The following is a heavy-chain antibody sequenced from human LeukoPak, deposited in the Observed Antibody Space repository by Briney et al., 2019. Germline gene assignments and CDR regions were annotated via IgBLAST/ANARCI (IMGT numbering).Heavy chain of an antibody. V-gene: IGHV3-21*01. CDR3: ARLSEDEYVWGSYRRSYFDL. Sequence: PGGSLRLSCAASGFIFRDYSMAWVRQAPGRGLEWVSSISRSSTYIYYGDSVKGRFTISRDNAKKTLFLQVNRLRAEDAALYYCARLSEDEYVWGSYRRSYFDLWGQGTLVTVSS. CDR2: ISRSSTYI. D-gene: IGHD3-16*02. J-gene: IGHJ4*02. CDR1: GFIFRDYS.